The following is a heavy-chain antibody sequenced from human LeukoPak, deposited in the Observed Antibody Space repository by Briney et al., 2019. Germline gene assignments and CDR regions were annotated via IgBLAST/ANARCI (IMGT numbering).Heavy chain of an antibody. J-gene: IGHJ4*02. D-gene: IGHD4-23*01. Sequence: SETLSLTCTVSGGSISNYYWSWIRQPPGKGLEWIGYIYYSGSTNYNPSLKSRVTISVDTSKNQFSLKLTSVTAADTAVYYCATLTTVVTAYYFDHWGQGTLVTVSS. CDR1: GGSISNYY. V-gene: IGHV4-59*08. CDR3: ATLTTVVTAYYFDH. CDR2: IYYSGST.